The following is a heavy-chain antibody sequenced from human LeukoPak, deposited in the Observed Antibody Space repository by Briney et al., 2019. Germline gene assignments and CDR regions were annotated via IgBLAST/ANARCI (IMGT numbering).Heavy chain of an antibody. J-gene: IGHJ6*03. D-gene: IGHD3-10*01. CDR1: GFTFSNYW. CDR2: INTDGSST. Sequence: GGSLRLSCAASGFTFSNYWMHWVRQAPGKGLVWVSRINTDGSSTNYADSVKGRFTISRDNAKNTLYLQMNSLRAEDRAVYYCARDSGYYYMDVWGKGTTVIVSS. CDR3: ARDSGYYYMDV. V-gene: IGHV3-74*01.